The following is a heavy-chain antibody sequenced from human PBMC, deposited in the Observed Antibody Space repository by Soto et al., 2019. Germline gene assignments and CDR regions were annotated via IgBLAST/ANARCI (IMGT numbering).Heavy chain of an antibody. CDR2: IYPSDSDT. V-gene: IGHV5-51*01. J-gene: IGHJ4*02. CDR1: GYSFTSYW. Sequence: PGESLKISCKGSGYSFTSYWISWVRQMPGKGLEWMGSIYPSDSDTRYSPSFQGHVTISADKSISTAYLQWSSLKASDTAMYYCASKYSGSYYDYFDYSGQGTMVTVSS. CDR3: ASKYSGSYYDYFDY. D-gene: IGHD1-26*01.